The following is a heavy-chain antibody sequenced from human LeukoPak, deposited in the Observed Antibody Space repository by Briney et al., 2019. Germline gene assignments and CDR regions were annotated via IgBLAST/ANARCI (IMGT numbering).Heavy chain of an antibody. CDR3: ARDIAAAGTKQARYYYYMDV. CDR2: IIPIFGTA. J-gene: IGHJ6*03. D-gene: IGHD6-13*01. CDR1: GGTFSSYA. Sequence: ASVKVSCKASGGTFSSYAISRVRQAPGQGLEWMGGIIPIFGTANYAQKFQGRVTITTDESTSTAYMELSSLRSEDTAVYYCARDIAAAGTKQARYYYYMDVWGKGTTVTVSS. V-gene: IGHV1-69*05.